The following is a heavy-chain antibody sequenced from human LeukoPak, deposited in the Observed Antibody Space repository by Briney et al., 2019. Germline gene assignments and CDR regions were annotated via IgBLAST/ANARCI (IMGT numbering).Heavy chain of an antibody. Sequence: SVKVSCKASGGTFSSYTISWVRQAPGQGLEWMGRIIPILGIANYAQKFQGRVTITADKSTSTAYMELSSLRSEDTAVYYCAREAASRRPMFDYWGQGTLVTVSS. CDR2: IIPILGIA. J-gene: IGHJ4*02. V-gene: IGHV1-69*04. CDR1: GGTFSSYT. CDR3: AREAASRRPMFDY. D-gene: IGHD6-25*01.